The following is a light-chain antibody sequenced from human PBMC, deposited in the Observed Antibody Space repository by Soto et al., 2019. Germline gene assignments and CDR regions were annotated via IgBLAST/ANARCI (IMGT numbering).Light chain of an antibody. V-gene: IGLV2-8*01. CDR2: EVS. CDR1: SSDVGAYNR. J-gene: IGLJ3*02. Sequence: QSALTQPPSASGSPGQSVTISCTGTSSDVGAYNRVSWYQHHPGKAPKLMIYEVSKRPSGVPDRFSGSKSGNTASLTVSGLQAEDEADYYCTSYVGSSNVNWVFGGGTMVTVL. CDR3: TSYVGSSNVNWV.